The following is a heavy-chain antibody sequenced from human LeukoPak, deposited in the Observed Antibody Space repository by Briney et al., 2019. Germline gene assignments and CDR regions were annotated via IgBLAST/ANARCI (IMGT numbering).Heavy chain of an antibody. D-gene: IGHD1/OR15-1a*01. CDR2: IIPIFGTA. Sequence: SVKVSCKXSGGTFSNYAISWVRQAPGQGLEWMGGIIPIFGTANYSQKFQGRATITTDESTSTAYMELSSLRSEDTAVYYCARDSLSGNTRRFDYWGQGTLVTVSS. J-gene: IGHJ4*02. CDR1: GGTFSNYA. V-gene: IGHV1-69*05. CDR3: ARDSLSGNTRRFDY.